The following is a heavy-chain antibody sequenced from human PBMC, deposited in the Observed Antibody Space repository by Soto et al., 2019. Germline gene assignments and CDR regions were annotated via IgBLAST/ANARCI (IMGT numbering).Heavy chain of an antibody. CDR2: INAGNGNT. V-gene: IGHV1-3*01. D-gene: IGHD5-12*01. CDR3: ARAYSGSHEGFDY. Sequence: ASVKVSCKASGYTFTSYAMHWVRQAPGQRLEWMGWINAGNGNTKYSQKFQGRVTITRDTSASTAYMELSSLRSEDTAVYYCARAYSGSHEGFDYWGQGTLVTSPQ. CDR1: GYTFTSYA. J-gene: IGHJ4*02.